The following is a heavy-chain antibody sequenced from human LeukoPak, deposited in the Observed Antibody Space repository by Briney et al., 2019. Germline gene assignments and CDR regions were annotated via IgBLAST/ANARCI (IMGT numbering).Heavy chain of an antibody. Sequence: GGSLRLSCVASGFSFSTYEMNWVRQAPGKGLEWVSGISTSGSTIHYAGSVEGRFTISRDNAKNSLYLQMNSLRAEDTAVYYCARDWGAAGGHYMDVWGKGSTVIISS. CDR2: ISTSGSTI. D-gene: IGHD6-13*01. J-gene: IGHJ6*03. CDR1: GFSFSTYE. CDR3: ARDWGAAGGHYMDV. V-gene: IGHV3-48*03.